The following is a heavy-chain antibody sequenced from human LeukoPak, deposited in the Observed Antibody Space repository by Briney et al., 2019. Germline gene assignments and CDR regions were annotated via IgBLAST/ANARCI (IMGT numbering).Heavy chain of an antibody. J-gene: IGHJ4*02. CDR3: ARPSYGSSTSSFDY. V-gene: IGHV1-18*01. CDR2: ISAYNGNT. Sequence: ASVKVSCKASGYTFTSYGISWVRQAPGQGLEWMGWISAYNGNTNYAQKLQGRVTMTTDTSTSTAYMELRSLRSDDTAVYYCARPSYGSSTSSFDYWGRGTLVTVSS. CDR1: GYTFTSYG. D-gene: IGHD2-2*01.